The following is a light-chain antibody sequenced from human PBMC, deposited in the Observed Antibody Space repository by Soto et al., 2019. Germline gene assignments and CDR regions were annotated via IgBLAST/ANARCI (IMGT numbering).Light chain of an antibody. V-gene: IGKV3-15*01. CDR3: YQHNNWPPET. Sequence: EIVMSQYPASLSVSQGECPTLSCRAIQKVRSSIVAWCQQKHGQAPRLLIYGASTRTTGIPARFSGSGSGTEFTFTISIRQPDDYAVYYCYQHNNWPPETFGQGTKVDIK. J-gene: IGKJ1*01. CDR1: QKVRSSI. CDR2: GAS.